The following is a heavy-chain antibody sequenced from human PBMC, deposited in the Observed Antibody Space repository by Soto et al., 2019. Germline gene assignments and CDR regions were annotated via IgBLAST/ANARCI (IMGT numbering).Heavy chain of an antibody. J-gene: IGHJ4*02. CDR1: GFTFSDSW. CDR2: IKPDESEK. D-gene: IGHD3-16*01. CDR3: ARDGDVNTGFGKDY. V-gene: IGHV3-7*01. Sequence: EVQLVESGGGLVQPGGSLRLSCTASGFTFSDSWMTWVRQAPGKGLEWVARIKPDESEKKYADSVKGRFSISRDNAKNSMYLQMDSLSAEDTAMYYCARDGDVNTGFGKDYWGQGTLVTVSS.